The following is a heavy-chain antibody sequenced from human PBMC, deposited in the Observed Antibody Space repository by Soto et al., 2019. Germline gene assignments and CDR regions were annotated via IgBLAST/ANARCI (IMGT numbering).Heavy chain of an antibody. D-gene: IGHD2-2*01. CDR1: GGSISSYY. CDR2: IYTSGST. V-gene: IGHV4-4*07. CDR3: ARVVVVVPAARGTNWFDP. Sequence: PSETLSLTCTVSGGSISSYYWSWIRQPAGKGLEWIGRIYTSGSTNYNPSLKSRVTMSVDTSKNQFSLKLSSVTAADTAVYYCARVVVVVPAARGTNWFDPWGQGTLVTVSS. J-gene: IGHJ5*02.